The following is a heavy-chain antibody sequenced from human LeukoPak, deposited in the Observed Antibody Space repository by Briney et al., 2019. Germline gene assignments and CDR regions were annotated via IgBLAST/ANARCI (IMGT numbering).Heavy chain of an antibody. CDR3: ARTSPLDSSGYYYKYDY. V-gene: IGHV3-21*01. D-gene: IGHD3-22*01. CDR2: ISSSSSYI. CDR1: GFTFSSYS. Sequence: PGGSLRLSCAASGFTFSSYSMNWVRQAPGKGLEWVSSISSSSSYIYYADSVKGRFTISRDNAKNSLYLQMNSLRAEDTAVYYCARTSPLDSSGYYYKYDYWGQGTMVSVSS. J-gene: IGHJ3*01.